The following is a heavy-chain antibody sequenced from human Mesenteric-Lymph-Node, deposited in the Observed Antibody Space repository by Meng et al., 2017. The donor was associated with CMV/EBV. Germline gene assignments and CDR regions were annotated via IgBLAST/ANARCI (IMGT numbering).Heavy chain of an antibody. V-gene: IGHV3-30*02. CDR2: IKYHGGEI. CDR1: GFTFSSYG. D-gene: IGHD2-2*02. J-gene: IGHJ4*02. CDR3: AKEGRGTYTDFDG. Sequence: GESLKISCAASGFTFSSYGMHWVRQAPGKALEWLALIKYHGGEIFVADSVRGRLTISRDNSKSTLYLQMDSLSREDTAVYYCAKEGRGTYTDFDGWGQGTLVTVSS.